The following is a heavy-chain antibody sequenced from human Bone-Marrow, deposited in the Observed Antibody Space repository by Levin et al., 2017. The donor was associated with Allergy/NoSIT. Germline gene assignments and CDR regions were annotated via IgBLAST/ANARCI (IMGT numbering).Heavy chain of an antibody. CDR3: ARGPPRSRDFDWSGPDY. V-gene: IGHV4-34*01. CDR2: INHSGST. Sequence: SETLSLTCAVYGGSFSGYYWSWIRQPPGKGLEWIGEINHSGSTNYNPSLKSRVTISVDTSKNQFSLKLSSVTAADTAVYYCARGPPRSRDFDWSGPDYWGQGTLVTVSS. D-gene: IGHD3-9*01. J-gene: IGHJ4*02. CDR1: GGSFSGYY.